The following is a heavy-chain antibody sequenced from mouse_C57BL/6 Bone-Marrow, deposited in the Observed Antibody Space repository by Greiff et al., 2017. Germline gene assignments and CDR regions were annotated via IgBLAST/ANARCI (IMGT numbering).Heavy chain of an antibody. CDR3: ARRGYYYGRFDY. D-gene: IGHD1-1*01. Sequence: QVQLQQSGAELARPGASVKLSCKASGYTFTSYGISWVKQRTGQGLEWIGEIYPRSGNTYYNEKFKGKATLTADKSSSTAYMELRSLTSEDSAVYFCARRGYYYGRFDYWGQGTTLTVSS. CDR1: GYTFTSYG. V-gene: IGHV1-81*01. J-gene: IGHJ2*01. CDR2: IYPRSGNT.